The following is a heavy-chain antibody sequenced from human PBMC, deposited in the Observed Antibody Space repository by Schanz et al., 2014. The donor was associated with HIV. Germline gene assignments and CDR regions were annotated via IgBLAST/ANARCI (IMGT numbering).Heavy chain of an antibody. V-gene: IGHV1-2*02. CDR1: GYTFTGYY. J-gene: IGHJ2*01. D-gene: IGHD3-22*01. CDR2: IKPNRGGT. CDR3: AMGPDYYDSSAYYRVGLWYFDL. Sequence: QVQLVQSGAEVKKPGASVKVSCKASGYTFTGYYMHWVRQAPGQGLEWMGRIKPNRGGTNYAQKFQGRVTMTRDTSISTASMELRRLRYDDTAVYYCAMGPDYYDSSAYYRVGLWYFDLWGRGTLVTVSS.